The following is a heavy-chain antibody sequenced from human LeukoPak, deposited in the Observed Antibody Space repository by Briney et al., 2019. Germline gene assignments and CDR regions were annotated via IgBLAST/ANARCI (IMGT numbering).Heavy chain of an antibody. D-gene: IGHD2-15*01. CDR3: ARGYCSGGSCYLPPHAFDI. V-gene: IGHV4-59*12. CDR1: GGSISSYY. J-gene: IGHJ3*02. CDR2: IYYSGST. Sequence: PSETLSPTCTVSGGSISSYYWSWIRQSPGKGLEWIGYIYYSGSTYYNPSLKSRVTISVDTSKNQFSLKLSSVTAADTAVYYCARGYCSGGSCYLPPHAFDIWGQGTMVTVSS.